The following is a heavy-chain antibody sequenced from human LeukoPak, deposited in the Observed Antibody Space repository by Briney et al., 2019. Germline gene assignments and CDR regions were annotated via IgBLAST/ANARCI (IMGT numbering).Heavy chain of an antibody. Sequence: ASVKVSCKASGYTFTGYYMHWVRPAPGQGLEWVGWIKPNSGGTNYAQKFQGRVTMTRDTSISTAYMELSRLRSDDTAVYYCARARRVANWFAPWGQGTLVTVSS. V-gene: IGHV1-2*02. CDR2: IKPNSGGT. CDR1: GYTFTGYY. CDR3: ARARRVANWFAP. J-gene: IGHJ5*02.